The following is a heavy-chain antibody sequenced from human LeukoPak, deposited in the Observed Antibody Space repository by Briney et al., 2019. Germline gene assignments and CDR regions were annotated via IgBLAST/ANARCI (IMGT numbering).Heavy chain of an antibody. CDR3: AREGATAGSGYYFDY. CDR2: ISSSSSSI. CDR1: GGSISDSY. V-gene: IGHV3-11*04. J-gene: IGHJ4*02. Sequence: LSLTCTVSGGSISDSYWSWIRQPPGKGLEWVSSISSSSSSIYYADSVKGRFTISRDNTKKSLYLQMNSLRAEDTAVYYCAREGATAGSGYYFDYWGQGSLVTVSS. D-gene: IGHD6-13*01.